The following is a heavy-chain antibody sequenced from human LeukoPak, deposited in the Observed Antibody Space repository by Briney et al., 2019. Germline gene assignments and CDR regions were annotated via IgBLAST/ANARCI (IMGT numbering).Heavy chain of an antibody. V-gene: IGHV3-23*01. Sequence: GGSLRLSCAASGFSFSSYAMTWVRQAPGKGLEWVSGISGSGSSTYYADSVKGRFTISRDNSKNTLDLRMNSLRAEDTAVYYCAKDGLYGDYFDYWGQGTLVTVSS. J-gene: IGHJ4*02. D-gene: IGHD4-17*01. CDR2: ISGSGSST. CDR1: GFSFSSYA. CDR3: AKDGLYGDYFDY.